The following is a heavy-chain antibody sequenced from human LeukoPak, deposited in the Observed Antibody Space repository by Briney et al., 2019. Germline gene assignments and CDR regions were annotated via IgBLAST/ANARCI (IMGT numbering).Heavy chain of an antibody. CDR2: IYSGGST. J-gene: IGHJ4*02. CDR1: GFTVSSNY. CDR3: ARADGYYDILTGYSHVGTDY. V-gene: IGHV3-53*01. D-gene: IGHD3-9*01. Sequence: GGSLRLSCAASGFTVSSNYISWVRQAPGKGLEWVSVIYSGGSTYYADSVKGRFTISRDNSKNTLYLQMNSLRAEDTAVYYCARADGYYDILTGYSHVGTDYWGQGTLVTVSS.